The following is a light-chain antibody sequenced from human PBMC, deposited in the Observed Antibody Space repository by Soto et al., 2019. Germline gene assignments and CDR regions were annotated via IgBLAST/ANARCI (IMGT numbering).Light chain of an antibody. Sequence: DIVMTQSPDSLAVSLGERATINCTSSQSVLDSSTNKNYLSWYHQKPGQPPQLLIHWASIRESGVPDRFSGSVSRTDFTLTISSLQAEDVAIYYCQQYYETPHTFGLGTKLEIK. CDR3: QQYYETPHT. CDR2: WAS. CDR1: QSVLDSSTNKNY. V-gene: IGKV4-1*01. J-gene: IGKJ2*01.